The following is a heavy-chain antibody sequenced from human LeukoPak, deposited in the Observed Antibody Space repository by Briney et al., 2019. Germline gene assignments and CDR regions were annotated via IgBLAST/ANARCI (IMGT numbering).Heavy chain of an antibody. CDR1: GFVVGSNY. D-gene: IGHD7-27*01. CDR3: AKDGGLWVSAHWGDS. V-gene: IGHV3-53*01. Sequence: GGSLRLSCAASGFVVGSNYMNWVRQAPGKGLEWVSFIHNDGNTFYADSVKGRFTISKDNSKNTLFLQMNSLRAEDTAVYYCAKDGGLWVSAHWGDSWGRGTLVTVSS. J-gene: IGHJ4*02. CDR2: IHNDGNT.